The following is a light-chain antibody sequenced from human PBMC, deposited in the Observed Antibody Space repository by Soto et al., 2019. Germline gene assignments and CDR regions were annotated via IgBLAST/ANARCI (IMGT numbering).Light chain of an antibody. J-gene: IGKJ4*01. Sequence: EIVMTQSPATLSVSPGERATLSCRASQSVSTNLAWYQQKPGQSPRLLIYGASTRASGIPARFSGSVSGTEFTLTISSLQSEDLAVYYCQQYNSWLPLTFGGGTKVEIK. CDR1: QSVSTN. CDR3: QQYNSWLPLT. V-gene: IGKV3-15*01. CDR2: GAS.